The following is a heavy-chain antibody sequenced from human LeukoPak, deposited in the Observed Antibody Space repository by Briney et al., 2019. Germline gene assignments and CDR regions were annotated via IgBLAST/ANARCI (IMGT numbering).Heavy chain of an antibody. V-gene: IGHV2-70*01. CDR2: IDWDDDK. D-gene: IGHD1-26*01. CDR1: GFSLSTSGMC. CDR3: ARTHSGSYLVDY. Sequence: SGPTLVNPAQTLTLTCTFSGFSLSTSGMCVSWIRQPPGKALEWLALIDWDDDKYYSTSLKTRLTISKDTSKNQVVLTMTNMDPVDTATYYRARTHSGSYLVDYWGQGTLVTVSS. J-gene: IGHJ4*02.